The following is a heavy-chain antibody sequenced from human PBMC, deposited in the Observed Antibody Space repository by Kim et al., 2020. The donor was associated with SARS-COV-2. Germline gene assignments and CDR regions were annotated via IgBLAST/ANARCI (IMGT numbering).Heavy chain of an antibody. Sequence: PSLKSRVPISVDTSKNQFSLKLSSVTAADTAVYYCARASWIQLWLKDYWGQGTLVTVSS. V-gene: IGHV4-34*01. CDR3: ARASWIQLWLKDY. J-gene: IGHJ4*02. D-gene: IGHD5-18*01.